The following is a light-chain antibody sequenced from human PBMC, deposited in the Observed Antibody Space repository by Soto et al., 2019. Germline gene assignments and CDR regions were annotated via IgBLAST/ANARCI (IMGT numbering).Light chain of an antibody. Sequence: QSVLTQPPSVSAAPGQKVTISCSGSSSNIGYNFVSSYQHLPGTAPKLLSYDNDKRPPEISDRFSGSKSGTSATLDIAGLQTGDEADYYCGTWETSLSAYDFGPGTKVTVL. V-gene: IGLV1-51*01. CDR1: SSNIGYNF. CDR2: DND. J-gene: IGLJ1*01. CDR3: GTWETSLSAYD.